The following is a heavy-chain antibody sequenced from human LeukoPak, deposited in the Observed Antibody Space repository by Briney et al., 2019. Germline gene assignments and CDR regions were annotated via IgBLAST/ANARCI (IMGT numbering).Heavy chain of an antibody. CDR2: ITPIFGST. CDR1: GGTFNSNA. D-gene: IGHD6-13*01. Sequence: SVKVSCKASGGTFNSNAFHWVRQAPGQGLEWMGGITPIFGSTKYAQKFQGRVTVTTDESTSTAYMELSDLRSDDTAVYYCARGRSGVPAVTYNWFDPWGQGALVTVSS. J-gene: IGHJ5*02. CDR3: ARGRSGVPAVTYNWFDP. V-gene: IGHV1-69*05.